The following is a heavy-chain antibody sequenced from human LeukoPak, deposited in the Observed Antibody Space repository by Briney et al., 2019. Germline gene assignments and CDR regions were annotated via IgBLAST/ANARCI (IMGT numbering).Heavy chain of an antibody. CDR1: GFTFSSYG. Sequence: PGGSLRLSCAASGFTFSSYGMHWVRQAPGKGLEWVAVIWYDGSNKYYADSVKGRFTISRDNSKNTLYLQMNSLRAEDTAVYYCARALKPTGYSSGWYDYYYYYGMDVWGQGTTVTVSS. J-gene: IGHJ6*02. CDR3: ARALKPTGYSSGWYDYYYYYGMDV. D-gene: IGHD6-19*01. CDR2: IWYDGSNK. V-gene: IGHV3-33*01.